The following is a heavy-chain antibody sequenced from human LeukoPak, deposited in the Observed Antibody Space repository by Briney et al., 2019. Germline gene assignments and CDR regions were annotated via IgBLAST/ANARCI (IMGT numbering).Heavy chain of an antibody. Sequence: SETLSLTCTVSGGSISSGDYYWSWIRQPPGKGLEWIGYIYYSGSTYYDPSLKSRVTMSVDTSKNQFSPRLTSVTAADTAVYYCARARYTGSYSLFDYWGQGTLVTVSS. CDR1: GGSISSGDYY. D-gene: IGHD1-26*01. CDR2: IYYSGST. V-gene: IGHV4-30-4*01. J-gene: IGHJ4*02. CDR3: ARARYTGSYSLFDY.